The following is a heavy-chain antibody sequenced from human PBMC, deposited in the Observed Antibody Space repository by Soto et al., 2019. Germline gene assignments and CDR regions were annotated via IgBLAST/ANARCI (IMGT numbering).Heavy chain of an antibody. J-gene: IGHJ6*02. CDR3: AKATTVYYYYYYGMDV. D-gene: IGHD4-4*01. Sequence: PGGALRPSWPASGSTFTSYAMGWFGQAPGKGLEWVAAISGSGGSTYYADSVKGRFTISRDNSKNTLYLQMNSLRAEDTAVYYCAKATTVYYYYYYGMDVWGQGTTVPVS. CDR1: GSTFTSYA. CDR2: ISGSGGST. V-gene: IGHV3-23*01.